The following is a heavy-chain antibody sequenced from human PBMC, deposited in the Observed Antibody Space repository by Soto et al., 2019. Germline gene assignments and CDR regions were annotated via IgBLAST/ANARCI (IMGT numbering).Heavy chain of an antibody. CDR3: AKTRGYMYDAFDI. D-gene: IGHD3-3*01. CDR1: GFTFSSYA. V-gene: IGHV3-23*01. Sequence: EVQLLESGGGLVQPGGSLRLSCAASGFTFSSYAMTWVRQAPGKGLEWVSGFSVTGGRTYYADSVKGRFSISRDNSKNTLSLQMNSLRGEDTAVYYCAKTRGYMYDAFDIWGQGTMVTVSP. J-gene: IGHJ3*02. CDR2: FSVTGGRT.